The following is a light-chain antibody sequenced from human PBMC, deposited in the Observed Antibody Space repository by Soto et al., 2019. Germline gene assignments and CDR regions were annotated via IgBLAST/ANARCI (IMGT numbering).Light chain of an antibody. CDR1: QSVSSN. V-gene: IGKV3-15*01. CDR3: QQYNNWLIT. Sequence: EIVMTQSPATLSVSPGARATLSCRASQSVSSNLAWYQQKPGQTPRLLIYGASTRATGIPARFSGSGSGTEFTLTISSLQSADFAVYYCQQYNNWLITFGQGTRLEI. CDR2: GAS. J-gene: IGKJ5*01.